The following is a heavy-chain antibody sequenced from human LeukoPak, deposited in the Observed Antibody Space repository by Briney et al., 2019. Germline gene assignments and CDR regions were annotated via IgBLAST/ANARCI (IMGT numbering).Heavy chain of an antibody. V-gene: IGHV3-53*01. D-gene: IGHD4-17*01. Sequence: GGSLRLSCAASGFTVSSNFMSWVRQAPGKGPEWVSIIYNGGSTYYSDSVKGRFTISRDNSKNTLYLQMNSLRAEDTAVYYCARAVSNDYAAYWGQGTLVTVSS. CDR2: IYNGGST. CDR3: ARAVSNDYAAY. CDR1: GFTVSSNF. J-gene: IGHJ4*02.